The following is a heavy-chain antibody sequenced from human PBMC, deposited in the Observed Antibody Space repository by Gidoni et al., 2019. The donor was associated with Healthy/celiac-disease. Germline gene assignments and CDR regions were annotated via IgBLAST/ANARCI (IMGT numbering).Heavy chain of an antibody. Sequence: EVQLLESGGGLVQPGGSLRLSCAASGFPFSSYAMSWVRQAPGKGLEWVSAISGSGGSTYYADSVKGRFTISRDNSKNTLYLQMNSLRAEDTAVYYCAKDPSYRIAVAGVFDYWGQGTLVTVSS. J-gene: IGHJ4*02. V-gene: IGHV3-23*01. D-gene: IGHD6-19*01. CDR3: AKDPSYRIAVAGVFDY. CDR1: GFPFSSYA. CDR2: ISGSGGST.